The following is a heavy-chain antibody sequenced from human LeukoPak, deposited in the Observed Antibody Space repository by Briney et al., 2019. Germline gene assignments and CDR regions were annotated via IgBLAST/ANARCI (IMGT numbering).Heavy chain of an antibody. CDR2: IRYSGSS. Sequence: PSETLSLTCTVSGGSFSFYYWGWIRQPPGKGLEWIGDIRYSGSSNYNPSLKSRVTMSVDTSKNLFSLRLRSVTAADTAVYYCARAPAGSSKYEYWGQGILVTVSS. CDR1: GGSFSFYY. J-gene: IGHJ4*02. D-gene: IGHD6-13*01. CDR3: ARAPAGSSKYEY. V-gene: IGHV4-59*08.